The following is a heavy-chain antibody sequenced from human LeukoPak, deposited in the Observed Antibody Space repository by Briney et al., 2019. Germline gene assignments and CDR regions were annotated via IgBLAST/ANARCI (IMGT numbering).Heavy chain of an antibody. V-gene: IGHV4-61*05. CDR3: ASFWSGYSTFDY. J-gene: IGHJ4*02. D-gene: IGHD3-3*01. Sequence: SETLSLTCTVSGGSISSSSYYWGWIRQPPGKGLEWIGYIYYSGSTNYNPSLKSRVTISVDTSKNQFSLKLSSVTAADTAVYYCASFWSGYSTFDYWGQGTLVTVSS. CDR2: IYYSGST. CDR1: GGSISSSSYY.